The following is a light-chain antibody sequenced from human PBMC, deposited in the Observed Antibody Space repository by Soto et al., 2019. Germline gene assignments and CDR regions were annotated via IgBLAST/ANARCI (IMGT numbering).Light chain of an antibody. Sequence: EIVLTQSPGTLSLSPGERATLSCRASQSVSSSYLAWYQQKPGQAPRLLIYGASSRATGIPDRFSGSGSGTYFTLTISRLEPEDFAVYYCQQYGSSPPITFGPGTTVHIK. J-gene: IGKJ3*01. CDR3: QQYGSSPPIT. V-gene: IGKV3-20*01. CDR2: GAS. CDR1: QSVSSSY.